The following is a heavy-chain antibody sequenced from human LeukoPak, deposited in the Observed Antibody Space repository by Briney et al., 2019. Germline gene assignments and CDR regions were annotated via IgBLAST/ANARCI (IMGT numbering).Heavy chain of an antibody. CDR2: IYYSGST. Sequence: SETLSLTCTVSGGSISSSSYYWGWIRQPPGKGLEWIGSIYYSGSTYYNPSLKSRVTISVDTSKNQFSLKLSSVTAADTAVYYCARWEIYYDFWSAPWGQGTLVTVSS. D-gene: IGHD3-3*01. V-gene: IGHV4-39*07. CDR1: GGSISSSSYY. J-gene: IGHJ5*02. CDR3: ARWEIYYDFWSAP.